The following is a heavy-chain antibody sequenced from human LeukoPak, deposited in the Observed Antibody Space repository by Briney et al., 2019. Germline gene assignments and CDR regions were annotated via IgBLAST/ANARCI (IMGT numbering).Heavy chain of an antibody. CDR3: ARGEDGYDATSHYYYYMDV. CDR1: GFTFSSYE. Sequence: GGSLRLSCAASGFTFSSYEMNWVRQTPGKGLEWVANIKEDGSEKNYVDSVKGRYTISRDNAKNSLYLQMNSLRVEDTAVYYCARGEDGYDATSHYYYYMDVWGKGTTVIVSS. J-gene: IGHJ6*03. D-gene: IGHD5-12*01. CDR2: IKEDGSEK. V-gene: IGHV3-7*01.